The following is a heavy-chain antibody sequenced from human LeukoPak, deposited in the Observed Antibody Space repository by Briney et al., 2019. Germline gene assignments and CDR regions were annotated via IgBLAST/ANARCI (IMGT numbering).Heavy chain of an antibody. CDR2: IKQDGSEK. D-gene: IGHD3-16*01. Sequence: GGSLRLSCAASGFTFSTYYMSWVRQAPGKGLEWVANIKQDGSEKYYVDSVKGRFTISRDNAKNSLYLQMNCLRAEDTAVYYCARLGQVWVIGENWFDPWGQGTLVTVSS. J-gene: IGHJ5*02. V-gene: IGHV3-7*03. CDR3: ARLGQVWVIGENWFDP. CDR1: GFTFSTYY.